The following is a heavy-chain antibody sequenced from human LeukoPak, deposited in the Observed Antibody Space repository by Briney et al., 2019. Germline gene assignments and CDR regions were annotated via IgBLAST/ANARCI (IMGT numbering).Heavy chain of an antibody. V-gene: IGHV3-30*02. Sequence: GGSLRLSCTAPGFPFNAYNIHWTRQSPGRGLEWVSFIRNDETEIHYADFAKGRFTISRDRSKNSVYLQMNSLRPDDTALYYCAKIPSSSGYTTSLFDYWGQGTLVTVSS. D-gene: IGHD6-25*01. CDR1: GFPFNAYN. CDR2: IRNDETEI. J-gene: IGHJ4*02. CDR3: AKIPSSSGYTTSLFDY.